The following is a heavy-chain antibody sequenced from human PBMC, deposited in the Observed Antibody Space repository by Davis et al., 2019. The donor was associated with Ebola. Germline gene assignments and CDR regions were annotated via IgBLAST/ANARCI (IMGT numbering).Heavy chain of an antibody. CDR3: TRDPLSGASIAARHYYYGMDV. Sequence: PGGSLRLSCTASGFTFGDYAMSWFRQAPGKGLEWVGFIRSKAYGGTTEYAASVKGRFTISRDDSKSIAYLQMNSLKTEDTAVYYCTRDPLSGASIAARHYYYGMDVWGQGTTVTVSS. V-gene: IGHV3-49*03. D-gene: IGHD6-6*01. CDR1: GFTFGDYA. CDR2: IRSKAYGGTT. J-gene: IGHJ6*02.